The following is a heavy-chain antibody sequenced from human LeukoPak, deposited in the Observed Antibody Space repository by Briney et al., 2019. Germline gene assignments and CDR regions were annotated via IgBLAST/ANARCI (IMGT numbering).Heavy chain of an antibody. J-gene: IGHJ4*02. D-gene: IGHD5-18*01. CDR3: ARTVDTAMVSDY. CDR1: GYTFTGYY. V-gene: IGHV1-2*02. CDR2: INPNSGGT. Sequence: ASVKVSCKASGYTFTGYYMHWVRQAPGQGLEWMGWINPNSGGTNYAQKFQGRVTMTRDTSTSTAYMELSRLRSDDTAVYYCARTVDTAMVSDYWGQGTLVTVSS.